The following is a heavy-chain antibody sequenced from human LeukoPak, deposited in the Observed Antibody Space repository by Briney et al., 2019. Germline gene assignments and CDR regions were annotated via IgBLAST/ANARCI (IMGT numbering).Heavy chain of an antibody. CDR3: ARGGGYSYGSFDY. CDR2: ISASGVMT. J-gene: IGHJ4*02. V-gene: IGHV3-23*01. CDR1: GFIFSTYS. D-gene: IGHD5-18*01. Sequence: GGSLRLSCAASGFIFSTYSMTWVRQAPGKGLEWVSSISASGVMTYYADSVKGRFTVSRDNSKNSLYLQMNSLRAEDTAVYYCARGGGYSYGSFDYWGQGTLVTVSS.